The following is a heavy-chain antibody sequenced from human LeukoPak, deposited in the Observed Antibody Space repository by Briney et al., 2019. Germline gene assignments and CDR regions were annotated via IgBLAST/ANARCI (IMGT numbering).Heavy chain of an antibody. CDR3: AREGRAARRWFDP. Sequence: GGSLRLSCAASGFTFSSYSMNWVRQAPGKGLEWVSYISSSSSTIYYADSVKGRFTISRDNAKNSLYLQMNSLRAEDTAVYYCAREGRAARRWFDPWGQGTLVTVSS. CDR2: ISSSSSTI. D-gene: IGHD6-6*01. J-gene: IGHJ5*02. V-gene: IGHV3-48*01. CDR1: GFTFSSYS.